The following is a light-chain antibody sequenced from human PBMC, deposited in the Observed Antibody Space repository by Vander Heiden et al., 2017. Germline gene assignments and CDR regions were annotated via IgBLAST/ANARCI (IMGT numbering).Light chain of an antibody. CDR3: VLYMGSGPWV. V-gene: IGLV8-61*01. CDR1: SGSVSTSYY. Sequence: QTVVTQEPSFSVSPGGTVTLPCGLSSGSVSTSYYPSWYQQTPGQAPRTLIYSTNTRSSGVPDRFSGSILRNKAALTITGAQADDESDYYCVLYMGSGPWVFGGGTKLTVL. J-gene: IGLJ3*02. CDR2: STN.